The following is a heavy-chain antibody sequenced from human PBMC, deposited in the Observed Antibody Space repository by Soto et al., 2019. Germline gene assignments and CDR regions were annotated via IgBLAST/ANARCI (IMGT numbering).Heavy chain of an antibody. D-gene: IGHD2-15*01. CDR1: GYTFTSYG. CDR3: ARGSRGGYCSGGSCYSPYYYYYMDV. V-gene: IGHV1-18*01. Sequence: QVQLVQSGAEVKKPGASVKVSCKASGYTFTSYGISWVRQAPGQGLEWMGWISAYNGNTNYAQKLQGRVTMTTDTSTSTAYMELRSLRSDDTAVYYCARGSRGGYCSGGSCYSPYYYYYMDVWGKGTTDTVSS. CDR2: ISAYNGNT. J-gene: IGHJ6*03.